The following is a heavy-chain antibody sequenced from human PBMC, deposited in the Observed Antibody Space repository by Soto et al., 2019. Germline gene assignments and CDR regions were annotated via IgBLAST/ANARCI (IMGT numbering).Heavy chain of an antibody. Sequence: QVQVMQSRGGVVQPGGSLRISSTTSGFTFSSHSMHWFRQAPGKGLEWVAVISYDGSNKYYADSVKGRFTISRDNSKNTLYLQMNSLRAEDTAVYYCARDRSTTTRWLQYFQHWGQGTLVTVSS. CDR1: GFTFSSHS. CDR2: ISYDGSNK. D-gene: IGHD2-2*01. CDR3: ARDRSTTTRWLQYFQH. J-gene: IGHJ1*01. V-gene: IGHV3-30-3*01.